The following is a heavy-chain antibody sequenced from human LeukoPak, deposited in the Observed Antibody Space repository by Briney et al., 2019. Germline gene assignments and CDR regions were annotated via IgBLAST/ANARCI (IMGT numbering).Heavy chain of an antibody. CDR3: AREAGGQLCLDY. D-gene: IGHD5-18*01. V-gene: IGHV1-46*01. Sequence: ASVKVSCTASGYTFTSYYMHWVRQAPGQGLEWMGIINPSGGSTSYAQKFQGRVTMTRDTSTSTVYLELSSLRSEDTAVYYCAREAGGQLCLDYWGQGTLVTVSS. CDR1: GYTFTSYY. CDR2: INPSGGST. J-gene: IGHJ4*02.